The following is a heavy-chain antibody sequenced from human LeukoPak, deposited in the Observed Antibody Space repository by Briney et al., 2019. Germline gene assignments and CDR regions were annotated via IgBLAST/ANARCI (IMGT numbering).Heavy chain of an antibody. CDR1: GGSISSSSYY. V-gene: IGHV4-39*07. Sequence: SETLSLTCTVSGGSISSSSYYWGWIRQPPGTGLEWIGEINHSGSTNYNPSLKSRVTISVDTSKNQFSLKLSSVTAADTAVYYCARALGGAAAGTLGTDDAFDIWGQGTMVTVSS. D-gene: IGHD6-13*01. CDR2: INHSGST. CDR3: ARALGGAAAGTLGTDDAFDI. J-gene: IGHJ3*02.